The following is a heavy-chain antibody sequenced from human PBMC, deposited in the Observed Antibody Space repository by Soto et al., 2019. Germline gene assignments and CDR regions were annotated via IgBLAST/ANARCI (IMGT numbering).Heavy chain of an antibody. V-gene: IGHV1-18*01. CDR3: ERKYCSGGSCYYMDV. Sequence: VASVTVSSTASGYTFNSYCIIWVRQATGQGLEWMGWISAYNGNTNYAQMLQGRVTMTTDTSTSTAYMELRSLRSDDTAVYYCERKYCSGGSCYYMDVCGKGTTVTVSS. J-gene: IGHJ6*03. CDR1: GYTFNSYC. CDR2: ISAYNGNT. D-gene: IGHD2-15*01.